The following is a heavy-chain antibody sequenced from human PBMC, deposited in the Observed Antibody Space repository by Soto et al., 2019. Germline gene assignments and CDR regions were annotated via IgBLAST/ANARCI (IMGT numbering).Heavy chain of an antibody. CDR2: IYYSGST. J-gene: IGHJ4*02. V-gene: IGHV4-30-4*01. D-gene: IGHD3-10*01. Sequence: SETLSLTCTVSGGSISSGDYYWSWIRQPPGKGLEWIGYIYYSGSTFYNPSLKNRVTISLDTSKIQFSLKLSSVTAADTAVYYCARSEFDGLFPLNYWGQGTLVTVSS. CDR1: GGSISSGDYY. CDR3: ARSEFDGLFPLNY.